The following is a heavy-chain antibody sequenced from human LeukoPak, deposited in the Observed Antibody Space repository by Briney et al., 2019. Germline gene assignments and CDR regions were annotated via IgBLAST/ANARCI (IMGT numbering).Heavy chain of an antibody. CDR1: GFTFTSYA. J-gene: IGHJ5*01. CDR3: ARTGKFDS. V-gene: IGHV3-23*01. CDR2: ISGSGGST. Sequence: GGSLRLSCAASGFTFTSYAMNWVRQAPGKGLEWVSTISGSGGSTYYADSVKGRFTISRDNAKNSVYLQMNSLRAKDTAIYYCARTGKFDSWGQGTLVTVSA. D-gene: IGHD1-1*01.